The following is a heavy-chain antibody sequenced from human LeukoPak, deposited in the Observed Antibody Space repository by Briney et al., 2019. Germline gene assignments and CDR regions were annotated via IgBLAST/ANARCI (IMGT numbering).Heavy chain of an antibody. Sequence: GRSLRLSCAASGFTFDDYAMHWVRQAPGKGLEWVSGISWYSGSIGYADSVKGRFTISRDNAKNSLYLQMNSLRAEDTALYYCAKGTLPDYWGQGTLVTVSS. CDR1: GFTFDDYA. J-gene: IGHJ4*02. V-gene: IGHV3-9*01. CDR3: AKGTLPDY. CDR2: ISWYSGSI.